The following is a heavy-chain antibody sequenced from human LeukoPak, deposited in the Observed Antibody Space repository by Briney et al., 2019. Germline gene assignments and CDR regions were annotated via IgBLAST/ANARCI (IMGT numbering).Heavy chain of an antibody. CDR1: GGTFSSYA. CDR3: ARDPGYCSSTSCYTGDFDY. CDR2: IIPIFGTA. J-gene: IGHJ4*02. V-gene: IGHV1-69*13. Sequence: SVKVSXKASGGTFSSYAISWVRQAPGQGLEWMGGIIPIFGTANYAQKFQGRVTITADESTSTAYMELSSLRSEDTAVYYCARDPGYCSSTSCYTGDFDYWGQGTLVTVSS. D-gene: IGHD2-2*02.